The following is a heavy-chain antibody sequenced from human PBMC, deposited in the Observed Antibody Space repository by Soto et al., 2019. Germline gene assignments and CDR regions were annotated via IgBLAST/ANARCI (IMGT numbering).Heavy chain of an antibody. Sequence: VQLVQSGAEVKKPGSSVKVSCKASGGTFSSYAISWVRQAPGQGLEWMGGIIPISGTANYAQKFQGRVTMTADESTSTAYMELSSLRSEDTAVYYCARSQGSSTSLEIYYYYYYGMDVWGQGTTVTVSS. CDR3: ARSQGSSTSLEIYYYYYYGMDV. J-gene: IGHJ6*02. CDR2: IIPISGTA. CDR1: GGTFSSYA. V-gene: IGHV1-69*01. D-gene: IGHD2-2*01.